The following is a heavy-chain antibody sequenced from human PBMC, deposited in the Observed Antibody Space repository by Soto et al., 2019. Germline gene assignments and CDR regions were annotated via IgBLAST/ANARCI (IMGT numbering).Heavy chain of an antibody. CDR3: AREGIRDSGAFDI. D-gene: IGHD2-21*02. CDR1: Y. V-gene: IGHV3-72*01. Sequence: YWGWIRQPPGKGLEWVGRTRNKVNSYITEYAASVIGRFTISRDDSKNSLYLQMNSLKTEDTAVYYCAREGIRDSGAFDIWGQGTMVTVSS. J-gene: IGHJ3*02. CDR2: TRNKVNSYIT.